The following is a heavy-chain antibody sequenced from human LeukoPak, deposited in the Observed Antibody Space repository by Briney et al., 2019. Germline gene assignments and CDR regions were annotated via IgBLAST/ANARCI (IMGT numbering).Heavy chain of an antibody. CDR2: IRYDGSNK. J-gene: IGHJ4*02. CDR3: AKARERYSYGTPFDY. CDR1: GFTFSSYG. Sequence: GGSLRLSCAASGFTFSSYGMHWVRQAPGKGLEWVAFIRYDGSNKYYADSVKGRFTISRDNSKNTLYLQMNSLRAEDTAVYYCAKARERYSYGTPFDYWGQGTLVTVSS. V-gene: IGHV3-30*02. D-gene: IGHD5-18*01.